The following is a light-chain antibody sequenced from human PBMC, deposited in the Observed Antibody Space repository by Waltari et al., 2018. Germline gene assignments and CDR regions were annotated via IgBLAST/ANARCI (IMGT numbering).Light chain of an antibody. CDR3: QQYNTWPPLT. V-gene: IGKV3-15*01. CDR1: QTITDN. J-gene: IGKJ4*01. CDR2: GAS. Sequence: EIVMTQSPATLSVSPGERATLSCRASQTITDNLAWYQQKPGQAPRLLTYGASSRATGVPARFSCSGSGTEFTLTNSRLQSDDFAIYYCQQYNTWPPLTFGGGTKVEIK.